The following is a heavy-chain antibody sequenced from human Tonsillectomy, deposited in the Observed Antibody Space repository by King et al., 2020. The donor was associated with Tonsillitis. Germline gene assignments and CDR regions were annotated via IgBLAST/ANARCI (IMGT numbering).Heavy chain of an antibody. CDR2: ISGSGGST. J-gene: IGHJ3*02. Sequence: VQLVESGGGLVQPGGSLRLSCAASGFTFSSYAMSWVRQAPGKGLEWVSAISGSGGSTYYADSVKGRFTISRDNSKNTLYLQMNSLRAEDTAVYYCANSQIGITMVRGAKTDAFDIWGQGTMVTVSS. CDR1: GFTFSSYA. D-gene: IGHD3-10*01. V-gene: IGHV3-23*04. CDR3: ANSQIGITMVRGAKTDAFDI.